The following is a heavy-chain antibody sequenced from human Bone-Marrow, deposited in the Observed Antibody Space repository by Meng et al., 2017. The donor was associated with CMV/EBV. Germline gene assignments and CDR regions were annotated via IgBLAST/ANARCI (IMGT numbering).Heavy chain of an antibody. CDR2: MYHSGNT. CDR3: ARDRAWFDP. J-gene: IGHJ5*02. Sequence: SETLSLTCTVSGYSISSGYYWGWIRQSPGKGLEWIGSMYHSGNTYYNPSLRSRVTISVDTSKNQFSLKLISATAADTAMYYCARDRAWFDPWGQGTLVTVSS. CDR1: GYSISSGYY. V-gene: IGHV4-38-2*02.